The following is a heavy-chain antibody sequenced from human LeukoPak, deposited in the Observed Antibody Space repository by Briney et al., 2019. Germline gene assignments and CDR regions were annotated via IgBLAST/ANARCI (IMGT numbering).Heavy chain of an antibody. V-gene: IGHV3-7*01. CDR3: TRATVHYDSSGYFEGLFAFDI. CDR1: GFTVNNNW. J-gene: IGHJ3*02. CDR2: IKEDGSEK. Sequence: GGSLRLSCAASGFTVNNNWMTWVRQAPGKGPEWVANIKEDGSEKFYVDSVKGRFTISRDNAKNSLYLQMTSLRAEDSAVYYCTRATVHYDSSGYFEGLFAFDIGGQGTMVTVSS. D-gene: IGHD3-22*01.